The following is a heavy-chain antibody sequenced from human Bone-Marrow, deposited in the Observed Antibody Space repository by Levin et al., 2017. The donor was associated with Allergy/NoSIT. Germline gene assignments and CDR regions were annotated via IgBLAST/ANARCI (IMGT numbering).Heavy chain of an antibody. J-gene: IGHJ4*02. CDR1: GFSFNSYA. V-gene: IGHV3-23*01. CDR3: VSRPGVGVNGMGDH. Sequence: TGESLKISCAASGFSFNSYAMSWVRQAPGKGLEWVSSISGSGDNTYYADSMKGRFTISRDSSKNTLFLQMTSLRVEDTAVYYCVSRPGVGVNGMGDHWGQGTLVIVSS. D-gene: IGHD1-26*01. CDR2: ISGSGDNT.